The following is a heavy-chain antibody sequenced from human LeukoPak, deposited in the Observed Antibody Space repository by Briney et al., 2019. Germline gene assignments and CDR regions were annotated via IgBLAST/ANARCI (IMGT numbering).Heavy chain of an antibody. Sequence: GGSLRLSCAASGFISNNDWMSWFRQAPGKGVEWVANIKLDGSEEYYVDSVKGRFTISRDNAKNSLYLQMNSLRAEDTAVYYCARDYYWGQGTLVTVSS. V-gene: IGHV3-7*01. CDR1: GFISNNDW. CDR3: ARDYY. CDR2: IKLDGSEE. J-gene: IGHJ4*02.